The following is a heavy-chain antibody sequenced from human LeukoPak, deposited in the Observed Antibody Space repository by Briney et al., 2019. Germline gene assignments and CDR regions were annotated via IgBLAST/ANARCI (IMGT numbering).Heavy chain of an antibody. J-gene: IGHJ5*02. CDR3: AREVDLQFDP. CDR2: IYYSEST. D-gene: IGHD5-12*01. CDR1: GGSISSYY. V-gene: IGHV4-59*01. Sequence: SETLSLTCTVSGGSISSYYWSWIRQPPGKGLEWIGYIYYSESTNYNPSLKSRVTISVDTSKNQFSLKLSSVTAADTAVYYCAREVDLQFDPWGQGTLVTVSS.